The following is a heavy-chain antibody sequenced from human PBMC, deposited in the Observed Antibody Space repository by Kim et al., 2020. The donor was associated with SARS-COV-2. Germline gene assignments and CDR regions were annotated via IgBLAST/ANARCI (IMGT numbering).Heavy chain of an antibody. Sequence: KFQGRVTITADESTSTAYMELSSLRSEDTAVYYCASRASIPSRYYYGMDVWGQGTTVTVSS. J-gene: IGHJ6*02. CDR3: ASRASIPSRYYYGMDV. D-gene: IGHD6-6*01. V-gene: IGHV1-69*01.